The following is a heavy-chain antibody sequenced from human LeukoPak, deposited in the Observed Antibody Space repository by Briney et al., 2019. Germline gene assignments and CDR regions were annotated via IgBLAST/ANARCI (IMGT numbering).Heavy chain of an antibody. V-gene: IGHV4-34*01. Sequence: SETLSLTCAVYAGSFSGYYWSWIRQPPGKGLEWIGEINHSGSTNYNPSLKSRVTISVDTSKNQFSLKLSSVTAADTAVYCCARGYRGYSYGYYYYYYMDVWGKGTTVTVSS. CDR1: AGSFSGYY. D-gene: IGHD5-18*01. J-gene: IGHJ6*03. CDR3: ARGYRGYSYGYYYYYYMDV. CDR2: INHSGST.